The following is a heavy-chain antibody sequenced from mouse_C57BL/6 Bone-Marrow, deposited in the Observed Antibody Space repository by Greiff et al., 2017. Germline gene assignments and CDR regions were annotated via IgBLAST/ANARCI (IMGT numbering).Heavy chain of an antibody. Sequence: VQLQQSGPELVKPGASVKISCKASGYSFTSYYIHWVKQRPGQGLEWIGWIYPGSGNTKYNEKFKGKATLTADTSSSTAYMQLSSLTSEDSAVYYCARGQLRPFAYWGQGTLVTVSA. D-gene: IGHD3-2*02. V-gene: IGHV1-66*01. CDR3: ARGQLRPFAY. J-gene: IGHJ3*01. CDR2: IYPGSGNT. CDR1: GYSFTSYY.